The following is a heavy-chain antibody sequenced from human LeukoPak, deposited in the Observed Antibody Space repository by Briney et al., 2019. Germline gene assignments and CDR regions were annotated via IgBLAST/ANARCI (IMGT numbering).Heavy chain of an antibody. CDR2: INPNSGGT. CDR1: GYTFTGYY. V-gene: IGHV1-2*02. J-gene: IGHJ4*02. D-gene: IGHD3-22*01. Sequence: GASVKVSCKASGYTFTGYYMHWVRQAPGQGLEWMGWINPNSGGTNYAQKFQGRVTMTRDTSISTAYMELSRLRSDDTAVYYCARDPLSFYYDSSGYLDYWGQGTLVTVSS. CDR3: ARDPLSFYYDSSGYLDY.